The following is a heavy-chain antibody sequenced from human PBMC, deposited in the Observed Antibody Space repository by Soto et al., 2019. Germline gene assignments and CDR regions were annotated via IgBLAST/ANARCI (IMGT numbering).Heavy chain of an antibody. CDR1: GFTFSHYW. V-gene: IGHV3-74*01. D-gene: IGHD3-9*01. Sequence: GGSLRLSCAASGFTFSHYWMYWVRQAPGKGLVCVSRISSDGSYASYADSVKGRFTISRDSAKSTLYLQMNSLRAEDTGVYYCARAFDYLVPNAYWGQGTLVTVSS. CDR3: ARAFDYLVPNAY. CDR2: ISSDGSYA. J-gene: IGHJ4*02.